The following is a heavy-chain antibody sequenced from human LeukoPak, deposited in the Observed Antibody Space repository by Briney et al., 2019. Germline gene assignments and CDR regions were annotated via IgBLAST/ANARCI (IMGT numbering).Heavy chain of an antibody. CDR1: GFIFSSYG. CDR3: AKGRRGAPASGLFGETTWLDY. Sequence: PGGSLRLSCAASGFIFSSYGMHWVRQAPDKGLEWVAFIRYDGSNKYYADSLKGRFTISRDNSKNTLYLQMNSLRAEDTAVYSCAKGRRGAPASGLFGETTWLDYWGQGTLVTVSS. V-gene: IGHV3-30*02. CDR2: IRYDGSNK. D-gene: IGHD3-10*02. J-gene: IGHJ4*02.